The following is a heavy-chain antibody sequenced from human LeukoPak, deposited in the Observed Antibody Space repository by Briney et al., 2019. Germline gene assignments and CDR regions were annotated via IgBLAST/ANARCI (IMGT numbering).Heavy chain of an antibody. CDR3: ARKNSHYFDY. Sequence: SETPSLTCTVSGGSISSSSYYWGWIRQPPGKGLEWIGSIYYSGSTYYNPSLKSRVTISVDTSKNQFSLKLSSVTAADTAVYYCARKNSHYFDYWGQGTLVTVSS. V-gene: IGHV4-39*01. CDR2: IYYSGST. J-gene: IGHJ4*02. CDR1: GGSISSSSYY. D-gene: IGHD2/OR15-2a*01.